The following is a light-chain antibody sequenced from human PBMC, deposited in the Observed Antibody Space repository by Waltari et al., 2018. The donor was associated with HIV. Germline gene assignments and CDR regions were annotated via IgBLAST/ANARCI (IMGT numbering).Light chain of an antibody. CDR3: ATWDVSLGGAYV. CDR2: RDN. V-gene: IGLV1-47*01. Sequence: QSVLTQPPSASGTPGQRVTISCSGTTSNVGSNFVSWYQQLPGTAPKLLIYRDNRRPSGVPDRFSGSKSGASASLAISGLRSEDEGDYYCATWDVSLGGAYVFGAGTKVSVL. J-gene: IGLJ1*01. CDR1: TSNVGSNF.